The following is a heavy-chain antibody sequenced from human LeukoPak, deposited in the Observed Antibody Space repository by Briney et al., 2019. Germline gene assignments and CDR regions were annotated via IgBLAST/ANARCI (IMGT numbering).Heavy chain of an antibody. J-gene: IGHJ4*02. Sequence: PGGSLRLSCAASGFTFSSYSTNCVRQAPGKRLELVSSISISSSYIYYADSVKGRFTISRDNAKNSLYLQMNSLRAEDTAVYYCARSGVYGSGSYYTYKFWGQGTLVTVSS. CDR3: ARSGVYGSGSYYTYKF. V-gene: IGHV3-21*01. D-gene: IGHD3-10*01. CDR2: ISISSSYI. CDR1: GFTFSSYS.